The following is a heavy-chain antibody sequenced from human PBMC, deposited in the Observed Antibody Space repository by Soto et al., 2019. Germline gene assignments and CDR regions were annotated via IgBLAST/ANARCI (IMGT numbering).Heavy chain of an antibody. V-gene: IGHV1-46*01. CDR3: ARGLTYCNGGSCYFRYFDP. J-gene: IGHJ5*02. CDR2: INPSGGTT. CDR1: GYTFTSYG. D-gene: IGHD2-15*01. Sequence: ASVKVSCKASGYTFTSYGISWVRQAPGQGLEWMGIINPSGGTTNYAQKFQGRITMTRDTSTRTVYMELSSLRSEDTAVYYCARGLTYCNGGSCYFRYFDPWGQGTLVTVSS.